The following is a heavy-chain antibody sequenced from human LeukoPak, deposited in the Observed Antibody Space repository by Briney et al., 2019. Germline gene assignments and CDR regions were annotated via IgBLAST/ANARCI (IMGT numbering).Heavy chain of an antibody. J-gene: IGHJ4*02. CDR3: AKDLIAADPYYFDY. D-gene: IGHD6-13*01. CDR2: IRYDGSNK. CDR1: GFTFSSYG. Sequence: GGSLRLSCAASGFTFSSYGMHWVRQAPGKGLEWVAFIRYDGSNKYYADSVKGRFTISRDNSKNTLYLRMNSLRAEDTAVYYCAKDLIAADPYYFDYWGQGTLVTVSS. V-gene: IGHV3-30*02.